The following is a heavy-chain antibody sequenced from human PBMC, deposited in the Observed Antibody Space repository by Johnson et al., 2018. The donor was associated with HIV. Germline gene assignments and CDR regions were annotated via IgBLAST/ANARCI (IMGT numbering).Heavy chain of an antibody. V-gene: IGHV3-20*04. CDR3: VRRVSGVLRFDL. CDR1: KFIFGDHG. D-gene: IGHD1-26*01. J-gene: IGHJ3*01. Sequence: VQLVESGGGVLRPGGSLRLSCEGFKFIFGDHGLSWVRQVPGKGLEWVSGIDWNGRRTAYADSVKGRCTISRDNARNSLYLQVNNLRVEDTALYFCVRRVSGVLRFDLWGQGTMVIVSS. CDR2: IDWNGRRT.